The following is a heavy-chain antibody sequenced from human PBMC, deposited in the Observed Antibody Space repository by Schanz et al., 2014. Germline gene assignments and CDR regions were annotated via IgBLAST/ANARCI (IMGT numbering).Heavy chain of an antibody. CDR2: INPNSGET. Sequence: QVRLVQSGAEAREPGASMKVSCLASGYSFTEYFLHWVRQAPGQGLEWMGWINPNSGETNYEQKFKGRVTLTSDTSISTAFMELSGLTSDDTATYFCARARYTGYDCSGYWGQGTLLIVSS. J-gene: IGHJ4*02. CDR3: ARARYTGYDCSGY. CDR1: GYSFTEYF. D-gene: IGHD5-12*01. V-gene: IGHV1-2*02.